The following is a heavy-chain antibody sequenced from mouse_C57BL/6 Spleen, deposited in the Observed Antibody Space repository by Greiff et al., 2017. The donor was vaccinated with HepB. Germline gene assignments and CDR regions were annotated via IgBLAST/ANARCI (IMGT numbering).Heavy chain of an antibody. Sequence: EVQGVESGPELVKPGASVKISCKASGYSFTDYNMNWVKQSNGKSLEWIGVINPNYGTTSYNQKFKGKATLTVDQSSSTAYMQLNSLTSEDSAVYYCARGDLITTVVARWYFDVWGTGTTVTVSS. CDR3: ARGDLITTVVARWYFDV. J-gene: IGHJ1*03. D-gene: IGHD1-1*01. CDR2: INPNYGTT. CDR1: GYSFTDYN. V-gene: IGHV1-39*01.